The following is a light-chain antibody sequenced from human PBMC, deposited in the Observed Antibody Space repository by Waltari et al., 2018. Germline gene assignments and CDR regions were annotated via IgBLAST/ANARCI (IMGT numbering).Light chain of an antibody. CDR2: NDK. CDR1: YIDRKQ. Sequence: SYVLTQPPSVSVAPGKTARITCGGGYIDRKQVHWYQQRPGQAPVLVIYNDKNRPPGIPERFSGDNSGNTATLTITRVEAGDEADYFCQVWHSSTEQFGGGTKLTVL. CDR3: QVWHSSTEQ. V-gene: IGLV3-21*04. J-gene: IGLJ2*01.